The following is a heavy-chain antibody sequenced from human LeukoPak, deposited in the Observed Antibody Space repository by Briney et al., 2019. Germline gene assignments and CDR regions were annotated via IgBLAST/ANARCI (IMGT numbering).Heavy chain of an antibody. Sequence: SSETLSLTCTVSGGSISSSSYYWGWIRQPPGKGLEWIGSIYYSGSTYYNPSLKSRVTISVDTSKNQFSLKLSSVTAADTAVYYCARVGIAALYFDYWGQGTLVTVSS. V-gene: IGHV4-39*07. CDR2: IYYSGST. J-gene: IGHJ4*02. CDR1: GGSISSSSYY. CDR3: ARVGIAALYFDY. D-gene: IGHD6-6*01.